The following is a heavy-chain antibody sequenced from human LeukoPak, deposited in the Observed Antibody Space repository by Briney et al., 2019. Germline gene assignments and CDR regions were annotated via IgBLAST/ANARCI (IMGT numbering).Heavy chain of an antibody. CDR1: GFSLSDYY. Sequence: GSLRLSCAASGFSLSDYYMSWMRQPPGKGLEWIGEINHSGSTNYNPSLKSRVTTSVDTSKNQFSLKLSSVTAADTAVYYCARGGYYYDSSGYYYGPFDYWGQGTLVTVSS. CDR2: INHSGST. D-gene: IGHD3-22*01. J-gene: IGHJ4*02. CDR3: ARGGYYYDSSGYYYGPFDY. V-gene: IGHV4-34*01.